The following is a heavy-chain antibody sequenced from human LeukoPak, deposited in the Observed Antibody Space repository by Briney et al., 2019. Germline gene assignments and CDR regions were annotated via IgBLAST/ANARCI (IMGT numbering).Heavy chain of an antibody. D-gene: IGHD2-21*02. Sequence: ASVKVSCKASGYTFTSYGISWVRQAPGQGLEWMGIIKPNGGSTTYAQKFQGRVTMTRDMSTNTVYMELSSLRSEDTAVYYCARDLTPPYCDSDCYSHWLDPWGLGTLVTVSS. V-gene: IGHV1-46*01. CDR1: GYTFTSYG. J-gene: IGHJ5*02. CDR2: IKPNGGST. CDR3: ARDLTPPYCDSDCYSHWLDP.